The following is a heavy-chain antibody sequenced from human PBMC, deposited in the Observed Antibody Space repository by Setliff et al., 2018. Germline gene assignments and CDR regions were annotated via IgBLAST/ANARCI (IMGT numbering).Heavy chain of an antibody. CDR3: ARDSSVWSGFSRLVGVYYYYMDV. CDR1: GYTFTRYA. J-gene: IGHJ6*03. Sequence: ASVKVSCKASGYTFTRYAMNWVRQAPGQGLEWMGWINTNTGNPTYAQGFTGRFVFSLDTSVSTAYLQISSLKAEDTAVYYCARDSSVWSGFSRLVGVYYYYMDVWGKGTTVTVSS. V-gene: IGHV7-4-1*02. D-gene: IGHD6-19*01. CDR2: INTNTGNP.